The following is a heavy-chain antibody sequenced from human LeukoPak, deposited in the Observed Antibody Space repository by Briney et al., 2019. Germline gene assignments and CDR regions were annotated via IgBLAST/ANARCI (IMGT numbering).Heavy chain of an antibody. CDR2: SYHTGDT. D-gene: IGHD2-2*03. CDR3: AKMDGQYGWLDP. J-gene: IGHJ5*02. CDR1: GVPTYRYY. Sequence: SETLSLTCNVSGVPTYRYYWSWIRRPPGRGLEWVGYSYHTGDTGYNPSLKGRVTISVDTSKNQVYLKLTYVISADPAVYYCAKMDGQYGWLDPRGKGTLVTVSS. V-gene: IGHV4-59*01.